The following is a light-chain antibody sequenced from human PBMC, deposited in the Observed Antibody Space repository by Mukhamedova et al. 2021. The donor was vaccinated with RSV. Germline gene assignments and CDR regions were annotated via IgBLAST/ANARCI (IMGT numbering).Light chain of an antibody. V-gene: IGKV1-39*01. Sequence: WYQRRVHVKAPNLLIYAASRLQSGVPSRFSGTGSGTDFTLTINNLQPGDFATYYCQQTYITPFTFGQVTKLDIK. J-gene: IGKJ2*01. CDR2: AAS. CDR3: QQTYITPFT.